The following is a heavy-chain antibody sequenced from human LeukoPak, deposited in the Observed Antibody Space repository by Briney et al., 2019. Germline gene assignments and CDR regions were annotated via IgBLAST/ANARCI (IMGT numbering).Heavy chain of an antibody. CDR1: GYSISSGFY. Sequence: SETLSLTCTVSGYSISSGFYWGWIRQPPGKGLEWIGSIYHSGSTYHNPSLKSRVTISVDTSKNQVSLKLSSLTAADTAVYYCARDWDSSWPNWFDPWGQGTLVTVSS. V-gene: IGHV4-38-2*02. J-gene: IGHJ5*02. D-gene: IGHD6-13*01. CDR3: ARDWDSSWPNWFDP. CDR2: IYHSGST.